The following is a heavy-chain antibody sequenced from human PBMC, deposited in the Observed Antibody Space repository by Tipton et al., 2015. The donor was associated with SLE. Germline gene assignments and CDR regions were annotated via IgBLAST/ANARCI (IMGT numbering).Heavy chain of an antibody. Sequence: GLVKPSETLSLTCAVYGGSFSGYYWSWIRQPPGKGLEWIGEINHSGSTNYNPSLKSRVTISVDTSKNQFSLKLSSVTAADTAVYYCASRSGGSRGDYWGQGTLVTVSS. V-gene: IGHV4-34*01. J-gene: IGHJ4*02. CDR1: GGSFSGYY. CDR3: ASRSGGSRGDY. D-gene: IGHD2-15*01. CDR2: INHSGST.